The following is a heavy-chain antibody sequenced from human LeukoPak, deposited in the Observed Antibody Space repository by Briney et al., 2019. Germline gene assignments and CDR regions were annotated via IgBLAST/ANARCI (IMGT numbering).Heavy chain of an antibody. CDR2: IHYSGST. V-gene: IGHV4-59*01. J-gene: IGHJ4*02. Sequence: PSETLSLTCTVSGGSISSYYWNWIRQPPGKGLEWIGYIHYSGSTNYNPSLKTRVTISVDTSKNQFSLKLSSVTAADAAVYYCARGRSYFDYWGQGTLVTVSS. CDR1: GGSISSYY. CDR3: ARGRSYFDY.